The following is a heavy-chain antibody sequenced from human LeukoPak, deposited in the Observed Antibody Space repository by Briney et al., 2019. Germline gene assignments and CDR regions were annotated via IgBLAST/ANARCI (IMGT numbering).Heavy chain of an antibody. V-gene: IGHV3-48*03. CDR2: ISSSGSTI. D-gene: IGHD6-19*01. J-gene: IGHJ4*02. Sequence: GGSLRLSCAASGFTFSSYVMNWVRQAPGKGLEWVSYISSSGSTIYYADSVKGRFTISRDNANNSLFLQLISLTVDDTAVYYCARVGRSGWDFDHWGQGTLVTVSS. CDR1: GFTFSSYV. CDR3: ARVGRSGWDFDH.